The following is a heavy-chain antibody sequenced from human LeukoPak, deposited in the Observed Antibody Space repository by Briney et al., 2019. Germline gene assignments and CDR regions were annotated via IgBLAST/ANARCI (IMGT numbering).Heavy chain of an antibody. Sequence: SETLSLTCAVSGYSISSSNWWGWIRQPPGKGLEWIGYIYYSGSTYYNPSLKSRVTMSVDTSKNQFSLELSSVTAADTAVYYCARSPGGSGTRAFDIWGQGTMVTVSS. D-gene: IGHD3-10*01. V-gene: IGHV4-28*01. CDR2: IYYSGST. CDR3: ARSPGGSGTRAFDI. J-gene: IGHJ3*02. CDR1: GYSISSSNW.